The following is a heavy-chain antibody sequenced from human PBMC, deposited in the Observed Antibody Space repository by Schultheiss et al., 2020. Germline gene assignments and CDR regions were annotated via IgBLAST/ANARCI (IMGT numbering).Heavy chain of an antibody. CDR1: GFTFSSYW. J-gene: IGHJ5*02. Sequence: GGSLRLSCAASGFTFSSYWMHWVRQAPGKGLVWVSRINSDGSSTSYADSVKGRFTISRDNAKNTLYLQMNSLRAEDTAVYYCAREQVAAAAAYNWFDPWGQGTLVTVCS. V-gene: IGHV3-74*01. CDR3: AREQVAAAAAYNWFDP. CDR2: INSDGSST. D-gene: IGHD6-13*01.